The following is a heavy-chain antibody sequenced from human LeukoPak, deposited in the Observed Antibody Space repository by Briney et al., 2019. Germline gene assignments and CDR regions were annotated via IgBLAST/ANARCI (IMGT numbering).Heavy chain of an antibody. J-gene: IGHJ6*02. V-gene: IGHV4-59*01. CDR1: GGSISSYY. Sequence: ETLSLTCTVSGGSISSYYWSWIRQPPGKGLEWIGYIYYSGSTNYNPSLKSRVTISVDTSKNQFSLKLSSVTAADTAVYYCARAGYSYGYYYYGMDVWGQGTTVTVSS. CDR2: IYYSGST. CDR3: ARAGYSYGYYYYGMDV. D-gene: IGHD5-18*01.